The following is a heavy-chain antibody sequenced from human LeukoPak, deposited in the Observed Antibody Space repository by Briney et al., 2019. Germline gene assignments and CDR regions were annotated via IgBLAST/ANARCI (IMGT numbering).Heavy chain of an antibody. CDR1: GFTFSSYG. J-gene: IGHJ4*02. Sequence: TGGSLRLSCAASGFTFSSYGMHWVRQAPGKGLEWVAFIRYDGSNKYYADSVKGRFTISRDNSKNTLYLQMNSLRAEDTAVYYCAKDIGFVAGTNYFDYWGQGTLVTVSS. CDR3: AKDIGFVAGTNYFDY. V-gene: IGHV3-30*02. CDR2: IRYDGSNK. D-gene: IGHD1-7*01.